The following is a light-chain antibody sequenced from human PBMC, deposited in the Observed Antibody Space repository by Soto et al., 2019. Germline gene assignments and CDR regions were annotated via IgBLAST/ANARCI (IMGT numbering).Light chain of an antibody. V-gene: IGLV2-23*01. J-gene: IGLJ1*01. CDR3: CSYAGSSGYV. Sequence: QSVLTQPASVSGSPGQSITISCTGTSSDVGSYNLVSWYQQHPGKAPKPMIYEGSKRPSGVSNRFSGSKSGNTASLTVSGLQAEDEADYYCCSYAGSSGYVFGTGTKLTVL. CDR2: EGS. CDR1: SSDVGSYNL.